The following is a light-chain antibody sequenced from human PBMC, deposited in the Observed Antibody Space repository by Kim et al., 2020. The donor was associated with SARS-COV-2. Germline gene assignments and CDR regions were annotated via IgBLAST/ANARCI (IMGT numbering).Light chain of an antibody. CDR1: KLGDKY. CDR3: QTWEGTTVV. CDR2: HDD. J-gene: IGLJ3*02. V-gene: IGLV3-1*01. Sequence: SYELTQPPSVSVSPGQTASIACSGYKLGDKYACWYQQKPGQHPVLVMYHDDERPSGIPERFSASNSGNTATLTITGTQAMDEADYYCQTWEGTTVVLGGG.